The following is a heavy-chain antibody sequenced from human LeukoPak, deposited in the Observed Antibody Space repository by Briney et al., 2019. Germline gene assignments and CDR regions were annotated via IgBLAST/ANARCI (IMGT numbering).Heavy chain of an antibody. D-gene: IGHD1-1*01. CDR2: IYYSGST. CDR1: GGSISSHY. J-gene: IGHJ5*02. CDR3: ARLDAGPYRGWFDP. V-gene: IGHV4-59*11. Sequence: SETLSLTCTVSGGSISSHYWSWIRQPPGKGLEWIGYIYYSGSTNYNPSLKSRVTISVDTSKNQFSLKLSSVTAADTAVYYCARLDAGPYRGWFDPWGQGTLVTVSS.